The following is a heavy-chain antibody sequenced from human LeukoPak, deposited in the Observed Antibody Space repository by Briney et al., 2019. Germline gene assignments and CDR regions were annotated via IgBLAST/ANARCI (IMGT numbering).Heavy chain of an antibody. J-gene: IGHJ4*02. D-gene: IGHD2-2*01. CDR1: GFTFSSYW. V-gene: IGHV3-48*01. CDR3: ARDSGLYCSSTSCSYDY. Sequence: GGSLRLSCAASGFTFSSYWMHWVRQAPGKGLEWVSYISSSSSTIYYADSVKGRFTISRDNAKNSLYLQMNSLRAEDTAVYYCARDSGLYCSSTSCSYDYWGQGTLVTVSS. CDR2: ISSSSSTI.